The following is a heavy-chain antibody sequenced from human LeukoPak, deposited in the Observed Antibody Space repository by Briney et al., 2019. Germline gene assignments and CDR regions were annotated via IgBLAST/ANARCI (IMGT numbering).Heavy chain of an antibody. CDR2: IKQDGSEK. V-gene: IGHV3-7*03. CDR3: AKEVIVGVSFDS. J-gene: IGHJ4*02. CDR1: GFSFSSYW. D-gene: IGHD1-26*01. Sequence: SGGSLRLSCAAAGFSFSSYWMTWVRQAPGKGLEWVANIKQDGSEKIYVDSVKGRFTISRDNSKNTLYLQMNSLRAEDTAVYYCAKEVIVGVSFDSWGQGTLVTVSS.